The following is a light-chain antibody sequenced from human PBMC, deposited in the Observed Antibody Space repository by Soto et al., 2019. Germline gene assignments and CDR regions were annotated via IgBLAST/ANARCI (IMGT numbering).Light chain of an antibody. CDR3: QQYNSYSLT. V-gene: IGKV1-5*01. CDR2: DAS. Sequence: DIQMTQSPSTLSASVGDRVTITCRASQSVRSWLAWYQQKPGKAPKLLIYDASTLVSGVPSRFSGSGSGTEFTLTISSLQPDDFATYCCQQYNSYSLTFGQGTKVDIK. CDR1: QSVRSW. J-gene: IGKJ1*01.